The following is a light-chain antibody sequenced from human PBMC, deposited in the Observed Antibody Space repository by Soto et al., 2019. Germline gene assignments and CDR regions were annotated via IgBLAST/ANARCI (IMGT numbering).Light chain of an antibody. J-gene: IGLJ1*01. CDR1: KHDIGVYDF. CDR2: EVV. Sequence: QSALTQPPSASGSPGQSVTISCTGTKHDIGVYDFVAWYQHHPGKAPRLIIYEVVQRPSWVPDRFSGSKSGNTASLTVSGHQAADEAASFCKSYACSNTYVFGRGPTLTVL. CDR3: KSYACSNTYV. V-gene: IGLV2-8*01.